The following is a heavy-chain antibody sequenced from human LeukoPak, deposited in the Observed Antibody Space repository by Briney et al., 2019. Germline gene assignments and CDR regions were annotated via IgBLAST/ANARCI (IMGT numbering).Heavy chain of an antibody. CDR2: ISVSGGST. Sequence: PGGSLRLSCAASGFTFSSYAMSWVRQTPGKGLEWVSAISVSGGSTYYADSVKGGFTISRDNSKNTLYLQMNSLRAEDTAVYYCAKVYAYLWFGELLFDYWGQGTLITVSS. CDR3: AKVYAYLWFGELLFDY. D-gene: IGHD3-10*01. J-gene: IGHJ4*02. CDR1: GFTFSSYA. V-gene: IGHV3-23*01.